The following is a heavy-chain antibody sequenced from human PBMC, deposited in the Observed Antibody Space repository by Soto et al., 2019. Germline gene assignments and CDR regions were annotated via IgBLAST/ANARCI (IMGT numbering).Heavy chain of an antibody. CDR3: AKDRHYYGSGSHYYFDY. D-gene: IGHD3-10*01. J-gene: IGHJ4*02. Sequence: PGWSLRLSCASSVFTFISYGMHWVRQAPGKGLEWVAVISYDGSNKYYADSVKGRFTISRDNSKNTLYLQMNSLRAEDTAVYYCAKDRHYYGSGSHYYFDYWGQGTLVTVSS. CDR1: VFTFISYG. V-gene: IGHV3-30*18. CDR2: ISYDGSNK.